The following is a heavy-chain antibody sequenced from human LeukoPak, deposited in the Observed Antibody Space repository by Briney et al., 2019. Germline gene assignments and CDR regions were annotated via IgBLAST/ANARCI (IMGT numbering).Heavy chain of an antibody. J-gene: IGHJ5*02. Sequence: SGTLSLTCAVSGGSISSSNWWSWVRQPPGKGLEWIGSIYYSGSTYYNPSLKSRVTISVDTSKNQFSLKLNSVTAADTAVYYCARHYGPWGQGTLVTVSS. D-gene: IGHD3-16*01. CDR2: IYYSGST. CDR3: ARHYGP. V-gene: IGHV4-4*02. CDR1: GGSISSSNW.